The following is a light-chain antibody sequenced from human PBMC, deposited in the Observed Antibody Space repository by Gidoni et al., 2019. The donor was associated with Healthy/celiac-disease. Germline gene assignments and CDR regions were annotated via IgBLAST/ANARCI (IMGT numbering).Light chain of an antibody. Sequence: QSALTQPRPVSGSPGQSVTLSCPGTSSDVGGYNYAPWYPQHPGKATKLMIYDVSKRPSGVPDRFSGSKSGNTASLTISGLQAEDEADYYCCSYAGSYTVVFGGGTKLTVL. CDR1: SSDVGGYNY. CDR3: CSYAGSYTVV. J-gene: IGLJ2*01. V-gene: IGLV2-11*01. CDR2: DVS.